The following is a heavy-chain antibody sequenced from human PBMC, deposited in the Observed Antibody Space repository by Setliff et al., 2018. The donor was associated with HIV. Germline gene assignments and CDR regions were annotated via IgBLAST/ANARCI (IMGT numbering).Heavy chain of an antibody. D-gene: IGHD3-9*01. J-gene: IGHJ4*02. V-gene: IGHV1-69*10. CDR3: ARSSYDILTGYYKALEY. Sequence: SVKVSCKASGGSFSSYGISWVRQAPGRGLEWMGGIIPILGITTYAQKFQGRVTISADKSTSTVSMELSSLRSGDTAVYHCARSSYDILTGYYKALEYWGQGTLVTVSS. CDR2: IIPILGIT. CDR1: GGSFSSYG.